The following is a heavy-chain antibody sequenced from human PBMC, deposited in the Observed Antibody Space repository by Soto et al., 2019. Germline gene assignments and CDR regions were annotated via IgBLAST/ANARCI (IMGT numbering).Heavy chain of an antibody. V-gene: IGHV1-69*13. Sequence: ASVKVSCKASGGTFSSYAISWVRQAPGQGLEWMGGIIPIFGTANYAQKFQGRVTITADESTSTAYMELSSLRSEDTAVYYCARDYYYDSSGVTTSDYWGQGTLVTVSS. J-gene: IGHJ4*02. CDR2: IIPIFGTA. CDR3: ARDYYYDSSGVTTSDY. CDR1: GGTFSSYA. D-gene: IGHD3-22*01.